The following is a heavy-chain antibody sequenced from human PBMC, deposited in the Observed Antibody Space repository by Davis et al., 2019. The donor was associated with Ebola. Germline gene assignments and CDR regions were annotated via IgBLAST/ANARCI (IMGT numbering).Heavy chain of an antibody. Sequence: PGGSLRLSCTASRFTFSSCWMTWVRQAPGKGLEWVANIRQDGTEKYYVDSVKGQFTISRDNSKNSLYLQMDTRRPEDTAVYYCASRPAAHANYFLDYWGQGTLVTVSS. CDR1: RFTFSSCW. V-gene: IGHV3-7*03. CDR2: IRQDGTEK. CDR3: ASRPAAHANYFLDY. J-gene: IGHJ4*02. D-gene: IGHD4/OR15-4a*01.